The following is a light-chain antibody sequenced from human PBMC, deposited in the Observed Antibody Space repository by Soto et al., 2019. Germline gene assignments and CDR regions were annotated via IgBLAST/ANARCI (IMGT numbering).Light chain of an antibody. CDR2: DAS. V-gene: IGKV3-11*01. CDR1: QSVSVY. Sequence: EIVLTQSPATLSLSPGERATLSCRASQSVSVYLAWYQHKPGQAPRLLIYDASNRATGIPARFSGSGSGTDFTLTISSQEPEDFAVYYSQQRSTWHPEISFGPGTKVDIK. J-gene: IGKJ3*01. CDR3: QQRSTWHPEIS.